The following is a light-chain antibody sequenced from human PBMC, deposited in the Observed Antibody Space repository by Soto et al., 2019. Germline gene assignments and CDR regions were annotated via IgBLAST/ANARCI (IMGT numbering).Light chain of an antibody. J-gene: IGKJ1*01. V-gene: IGKV3-15*01. CDR2: AAS. CDR1: QRVGPN. Sequence: EILMTQSPASLSGSPGERVTLSCWASQRVGPNLAWYQHRPGQAPRLLIYAASTRAAGVPARFSGSGFGKQFTLTISSLQSEDSAVYYCQQYDSLWAFGQGTKVEIK. CDR3: QQYDSLWA.